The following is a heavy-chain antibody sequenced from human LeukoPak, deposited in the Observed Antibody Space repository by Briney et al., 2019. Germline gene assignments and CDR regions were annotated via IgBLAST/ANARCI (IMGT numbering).Heavy chain of an antibody. D-gene: IGHD2-15*01. Sequence: PGGSLRLSCAASGFTFNRYGMHWVRQAPGKGLEWVAVAYGDGTDKYYADSVKGRFTISKDLSQNRLYIQMNSLRAEDAAMYYCATGGRFYYDLWGQGTLVTVSS. CDR2: AYGDGTDK. V-gene: IGHV3-33*01. CDR3: ATGGRFYYDL. CDR1: GFTFNRYG. J-gene: IGHJ4*02.